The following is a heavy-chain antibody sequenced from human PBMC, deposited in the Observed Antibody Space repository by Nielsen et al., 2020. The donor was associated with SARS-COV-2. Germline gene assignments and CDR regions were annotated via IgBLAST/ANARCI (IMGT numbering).Heavy chain of an antibody. CDR1: GFTFSSYA. Sequence: GGSLRLSCAASGFTFSSYAMSWVRQAPGKGLEWVSAISGSGGSTYYADSVKGRFTISRDNSKNTLYLQMNSLRAEDTAVYYCAAYYASGSYSSGSSNYYYYGKDVWGQGTTVTVSS. CDR2: ISGSGGST. J-gene: IGHJ6*02. V-gene: IGHV3-23*01. D-gene: IGHD3-10*01. CDR3: AAYYASGSYSSGSSNYYYYGKDV.